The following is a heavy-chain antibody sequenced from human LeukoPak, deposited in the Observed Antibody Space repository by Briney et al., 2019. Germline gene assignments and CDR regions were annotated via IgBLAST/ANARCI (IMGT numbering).Heavy chain of an antibody. CDR1: GVSISSSNSY. V-gene: IGHV4-39*01. D-gene: IGHD3/OR15-3a*01. CDR2: IYYSGNT. CDR3: ARQTGSGLFTLP. J-gene: IGHJ4*02. Sequence: SETLSLTCTVSGVSISSSNSYWGWIRQPPGKGLEWIGSIYYSGNTYYNASVKSRVTISIDSSKNQFSLMLSSVTAAHTAVYYCARQTGSGLFTLPGGQGTLVTVSS.